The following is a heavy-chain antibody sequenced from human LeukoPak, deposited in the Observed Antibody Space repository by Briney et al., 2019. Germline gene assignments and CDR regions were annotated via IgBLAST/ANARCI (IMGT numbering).Heavy chain of an antibody. V-gene: IGHV3-30*04. CDR1: GFTFSSYA. CDR3: ARDHGIVPAAVDY. J-gene: IGHJ4*02. CDR2: ISYDGSNK. Sequence: GGPLRLSCAASGFTFSSYAMHWVRQAPGKGLEWVAVISYDGSNKYYADSVKGRFTISRDNSKNTLYLQMNSLRAEDTAVYYCARDHGIVPAAVDYWGQGTLVTVSS. D-gene: IGHD2-2*01.